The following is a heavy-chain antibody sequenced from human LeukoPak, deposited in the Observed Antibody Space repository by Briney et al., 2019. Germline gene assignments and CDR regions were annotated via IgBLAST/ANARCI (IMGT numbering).Heavy chain of an antibody. CDR2: IYYSGST. CDR3: AREGTAMVLGAAFDI. D-gene: IGHD5-18*01. V-gene: IGHV4-59*01. Sequence: PSETLSLTYTVSGGSISSYYWSWIRQPPGKGLEWIGYIYYSGSTNYNPSLKSRVTISVDTSKNQFSLKLSSVTAADTAVYYCAREGTAMVLGAAFDIWGQGTMVTVSS. CDR1: GGSISSYY. J-gene: IGHJ3*02.